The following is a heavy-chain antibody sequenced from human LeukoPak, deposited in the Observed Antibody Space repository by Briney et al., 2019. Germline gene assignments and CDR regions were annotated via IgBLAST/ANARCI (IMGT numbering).Heavy chain of an antibody. Sequence: GGSLRLSCAASGFSFSNYWMNWVRQAPGKGPEWVANIKEDGSYKYYVESVKGRFTISRDNAKNSLYLQMNSLRAEDTAVYYCARGMTVAANWFDPWGRGTLVTVSS. V-gene: IGHV3-7*04. CDR2: IKEDGSYK. J-gene: IGHJ5*02. D-gene: IGHD6-19*01. CDR3: ARGMTVAANWFDP. CDR1: GFSFSNYW.